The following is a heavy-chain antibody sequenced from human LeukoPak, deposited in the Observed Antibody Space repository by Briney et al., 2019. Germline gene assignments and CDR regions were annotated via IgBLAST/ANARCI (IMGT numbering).Heavy chain of an antibody. CDR1: GYTFTDYS. Sequence: GASVKVSCKASGYTFTDYSIHWVRQAPGQGLEWMGRINPNSGGTNYAQKFQGRVTMTRDTSISTHYMELSRLRSDDTAVYYCARVLTGLRRFDPWGQGTLVTVSS. CDR2: INPNSGGT. J-gene: IGHJ5*02. V-gene: IGHV1-2*06. D-gene: IGHD4-17*01. CDR3: ARVLTGLRRFDP.